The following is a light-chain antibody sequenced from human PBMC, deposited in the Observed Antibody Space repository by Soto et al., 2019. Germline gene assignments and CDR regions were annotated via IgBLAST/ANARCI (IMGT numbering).Light chain of an antibody. CDR3: IQGTHWPPYT. CDR1: QSLAYSDGNTY. CDR2: KVS. J-gene: IGKJ2*01. V-gene: IGKV2-30*01. Sequence: DVVMTQSPLSLPVTLGQPASISCRSSQSLAYSDGNTYLNWFQQRPGQSPMRLIYKVSNRDSGVPYRFSGSGSVTDFTLKISRVEAEDVGVYYCIQGTHWPPYTFGQGTKLEIK.